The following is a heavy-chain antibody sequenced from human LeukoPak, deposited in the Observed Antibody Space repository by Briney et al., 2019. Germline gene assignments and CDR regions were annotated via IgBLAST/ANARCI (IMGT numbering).Heavy chain of an antibody. CDR1: GFTFSTYE. J-gene: IGHJ4*02. CDR3: VREGGYNHFDY. CDR2: ISSSAGTM. Sequence: GGSLRLSCAAAGFTFSTYEMNGVRQAPGKGLEWVSYISSSAGTMYYADSVTGRFTVSRDNAKNSLYLQLSSLRAQDTAVYYGVREGGYNHFDYWGQGTLVTVSS. V-gene: IGHV3-48*03. D-gene: IGHD5-24*01.